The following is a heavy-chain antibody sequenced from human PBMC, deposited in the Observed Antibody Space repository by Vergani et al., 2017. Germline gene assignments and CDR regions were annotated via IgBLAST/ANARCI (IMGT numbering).Heavy chain of an antibody. Sequence: EVQLVESGGGLVKPGGSLRLSCAASGFTFSSYSMNWVRQAPGKGLEWVSSISSSSSYIYYADSVKGRFTISRDNSKNTLYLQMNSLRAEDTAVYYCAKTLRGDYYDSSGYYYADWFDPWGQGTLVTVSS. CDR1: GFTFSSYS. CDR3: AKTLRGDYYDSSGYYYADWFDP. D-gene: IGHD3-22*01. CDR2: ISSSSSYI. J-gene: IGHJ5*02. V-gene: IGHV3-21*04.